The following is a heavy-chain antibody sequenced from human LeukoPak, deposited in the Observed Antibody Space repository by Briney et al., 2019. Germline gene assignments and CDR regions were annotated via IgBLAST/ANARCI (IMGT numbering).Heavy chain of an antibody. V-gene: IGHV1-69*06. J-gene: IGHJ3*02. D-gene: IGHD4-23*01. Sequence: GIIPIFGTANYAQKFQGIVTITADKSTSTAYMELSSLRSEDTAVYYCAREADGSNAFDIWGQGTMVTVSS. CDR2: IIPIFGTA. CDR3: AREADGSNAFDI.